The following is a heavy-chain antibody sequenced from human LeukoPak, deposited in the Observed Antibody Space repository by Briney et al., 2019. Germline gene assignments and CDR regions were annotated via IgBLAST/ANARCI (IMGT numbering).Heavy chain of an antibody. CDR3: ALGAREHRDISPDNWFDP. D-gene: IGHD1/OR15-1a*01. V-gene: IGHV4-34*11. Sequence: KASETLSLTCAVYGGSFSGYYWNWIRQPPGKGLEWIGRIYSGGSTNYNPSLKSRVTISFDTSKNQFSLNLSSVTAADTAVYCCALGAREHRDISPDNWFDPWGQGTLVTVSS. J-gene: IGHJ5*02. CDR1: GGSFSGYY. CDR2: IYSGGST.